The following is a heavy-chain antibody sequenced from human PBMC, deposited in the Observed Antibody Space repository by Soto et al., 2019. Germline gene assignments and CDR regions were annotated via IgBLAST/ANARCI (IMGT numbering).Heavy chain of an antibody. CDR1: GFIFSSYV. Sequence: GGSLRLSCAASGFIFSSYVMSWVRQAPGKGLEWVSAISGSGDGTFYAGSVMGRFTISRDNNKKTLYLQMNSLGAEDTAVYYCAKDRAYSIVGTNTAALDYWGQGTLVTVSS. CDR3: AKDRAYSIVGTNTAALDY. CDR2: ISGSGDGT. J-gene: IGHJ4*02. D-gene: IGHD1-26*01. V-gene: IGHV3-23*01.